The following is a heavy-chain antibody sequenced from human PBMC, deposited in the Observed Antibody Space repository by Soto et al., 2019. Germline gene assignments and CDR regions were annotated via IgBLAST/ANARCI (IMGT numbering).Heavy chain of an antibody. D-gene: IGHD2-15*01. V-gene: IGHV4-31*03. CDR3: ARVWCSGGSCYSRYSWFDP. CDR1: GVSISSGGYY. J-gene: IGHJ5*02. CDR2: IYYSGST. Sequence: PSETLSLXCTVSGVSISSGGYYWSWIRQHPGKGLEWIGYIYYSGSTYYNPSLKSRVTISVDTSKNQFSLKLSSVTAADTAVYYCARVWCSGGSCYSRYSWFDPWGQGTLVTVSS.